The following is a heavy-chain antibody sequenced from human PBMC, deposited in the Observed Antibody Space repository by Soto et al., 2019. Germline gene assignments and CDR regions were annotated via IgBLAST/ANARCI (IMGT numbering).Heavy chain of an antibody. CDR1: GYSFAGYW. J-gene: IGHJ4*02. CDR3: ARQIYDSDTGPNFQYYFDS. D-gene: IGHD3-22*01. CDR2: IDPSDSQT. Sequence: PGASLKISCKGSGYSFAGYWITWVRQKPGKDLEWMGRIDPSDSQTYYSPSFRGHVTISVTKSITTVFLQWSSLRASDTAMYYCARQIYDSDTGPNFQYYFDSWGQGTPVTVSS. V-gene: IGHV5-10-1*01.